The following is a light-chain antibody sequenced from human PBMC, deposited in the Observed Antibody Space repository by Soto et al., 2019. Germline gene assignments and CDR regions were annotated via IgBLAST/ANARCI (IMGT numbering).Light chain of an antibody. CDR1: SSDVGRFDY. CDR3: SSFSDGSTL. CDR2: DVS. Sequence: QSALTQPASVSGSPGQSITISCTGSSSDVGRFDYVSWYQHRPGKAPKLIIYDVSNRPSGVSNRFSGSKSANTASLTISGLQAEDEGDYYCSSFSDGSTLFVGGTKVTVL. V-gene: IGLV2-14*03. J-gene: IGLJ2*01.